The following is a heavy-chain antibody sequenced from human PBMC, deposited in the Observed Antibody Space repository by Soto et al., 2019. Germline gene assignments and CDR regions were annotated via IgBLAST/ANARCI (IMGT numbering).Heavy chain of an antibody. CDR3: ASGSYGVESHY. Sequence: QVQLVQSGAEVKKPGASVKVSCKASGYTFTSYGISWVRQAPGQGLEWMGWISAYNGNTNYAQKRQGRVTMNTDTSTSTAYVELRSLRSDDTAVYYCASGSYGVESHYWGQGTLVTVSS. CDR2: ISAYNGNT. J-gene: IGHJ4*02. V-gene: IGHV1-18*01. D-gene: IGHD1-26*01. CDR1: GYTFTSYG.